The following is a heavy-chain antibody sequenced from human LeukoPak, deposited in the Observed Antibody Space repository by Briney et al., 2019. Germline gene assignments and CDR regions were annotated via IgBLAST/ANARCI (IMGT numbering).Heavy chain of an antibody. CDR1: GDSVSSNSAA. CDR3: ARRDSSGYYRFDY. V-gene: IGHV6-1*01. D-gene: IGHD3-22*01. J-gene: IGHJ4*02. Sequence: SQTLSLTCAISGDSVSSNSAAWNWIRQSPSRGLEWLGRTYYRSKWYNDYAVSVKSRITINPDTSKNQFSLKLSSVTAADTAVYYCARRDSSGYYRFDYWGQGTLVTVSS. CDR2: TYYRSKWYN.